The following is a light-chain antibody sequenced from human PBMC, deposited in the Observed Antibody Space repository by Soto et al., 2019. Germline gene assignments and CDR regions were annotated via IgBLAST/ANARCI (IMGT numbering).Light chain of an antibody. Sequence: DIPMTQSPSSLSASVGDRVTITCQASQDISNYLNWYQQKPGKAPKLLIYDASNLETGVPSRFSGSGSGTDFTFTISSLQPEDIATYYCQQYDNLPALTFGGGTKVDIK. CDR3: QQYDNLPALT. CDR2: DAS. J-gene: IGKJ4*01. V-gene: IGKV1-33*01. CDR1: QDISNY.